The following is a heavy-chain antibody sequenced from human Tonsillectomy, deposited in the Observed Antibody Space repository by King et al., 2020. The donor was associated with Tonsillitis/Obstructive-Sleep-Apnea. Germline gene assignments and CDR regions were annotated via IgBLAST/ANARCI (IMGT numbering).Heavy chain of an antibody. CDR1: GFTFSSNA. CDR3: AKGVPGDGTFYIDY. Sequence: VQLVESGGGLLQPGGSLRLSCAASGFTFSSNAMSWVRQAPGKGPEGVSAISGGGGSTYYADSVKGRFTISRDNSKNTLYLQMNSLRAEDTAVYYCAKGVPGDGTFYIDYWGQGTLVTVSS. CDR2: ISGGGGST. V-gene: IGHV3-23*04. J-gene: IGHJ4*02. D-gene: IGHD2-21*01.